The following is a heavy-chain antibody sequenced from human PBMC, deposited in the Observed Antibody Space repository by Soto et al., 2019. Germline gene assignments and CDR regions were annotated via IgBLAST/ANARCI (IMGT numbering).Heavy chain of an antibody. V-gene: IGHV3-64*02. CDR2: ISSNGGST. D-gene: IGHD3-10*01. CDR3: ARSDSYGSGSTSYYYGMDV. CDR1: GFTFSSYA. Sequence: PGGSLRLSCAASGFTFSSYAMHWVRQAPGKGLEYVSAISSNGGSTYYADSVKGRFTISRDNSKNTLYLQMGSLRAEDMAVYYCARSDSYGSGSTSYYYGMDVWGQGNTVTVSS. J-gene: IGHJ6*02.